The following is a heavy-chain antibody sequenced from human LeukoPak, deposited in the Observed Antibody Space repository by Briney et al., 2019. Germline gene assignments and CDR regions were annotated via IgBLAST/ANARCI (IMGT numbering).Heavy chain of an antibody. CDR1: GFPFSSHR. CDR3: ARSRGPPTHFDY. J-gene: IGHJ4*02. CDR2: ISSGNDYI. V-gene: IGHV3-21*01. Sequence: PGGSLRLSCGASGFPFSSHRMDWVHQAPGKGLEWVSSISSGNDYIYYADSVMGRFTISRDNAKNSLFLQMDRLRAEDTAVYYCARSRGPPTHFDYWGQGTLVTVSS. D-gene: IGHD6-25*01.